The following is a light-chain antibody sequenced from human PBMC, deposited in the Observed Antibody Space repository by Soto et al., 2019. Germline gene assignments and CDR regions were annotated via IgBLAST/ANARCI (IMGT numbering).Light chain of an antibody. CDR3: AAWDDSLSGHYV. V-gene: IGLV1-47*01. CDR2: RNN. J-gene: IGLJ1*01. Sequence: CALTQPASASGTPGQRVTISCSGSSSNTGSNYVYWYQQLPGTAPKLLIYRNNQRPSGVPDRFSGSKSGTSASLAISGLRSEDEADYYCAAWDDSLSGHYVFGTGTKAPS. CDR1: SSNTGSNY.